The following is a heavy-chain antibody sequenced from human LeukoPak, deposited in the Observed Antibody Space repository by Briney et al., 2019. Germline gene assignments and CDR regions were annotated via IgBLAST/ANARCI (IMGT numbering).Heavy chain of an antibody. Sequence: GASVKVSCKVSGYTPTELSMHWVRQAPGKGLEGMGGFDPEDGETIYAQKFQGRVTMTEDTSTDTAYMELSSLRSEDTAVYYCATISYSSSSGGDYWGQGTLVTVSS. CDR1: GYTPTELS. J-gene: IGHJ4*02. V-gene: IGHV1-24*01. D-gene: IGHD6-6*01. CDR3: ATISYSSSSGGDY. CDR2: FDPEDGET.